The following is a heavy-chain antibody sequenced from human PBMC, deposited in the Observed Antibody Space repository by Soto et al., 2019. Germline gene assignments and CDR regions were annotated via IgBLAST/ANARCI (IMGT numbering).Heavy chain of an antibody. J-gene: IGHJ5*02. CDR1: GGTFSSYA. CDR2: IIPIFGTA. CDR3: ARGVNGSGWGVYWFDP. Sequence: QVQLVQSGAEVKKHGSSVKVSCKASGGTFSSYAISWLRQAPGQGLEWMGGIIPIFGTANYAQKFQGRVTITADESTSTAYRELSSLRSEDTAVYYCARGVNGSGWGVYWFDPLGQGTLVTVSS. V-gene: IGHV1-69*01. D-gene: IGHD6-19*01.